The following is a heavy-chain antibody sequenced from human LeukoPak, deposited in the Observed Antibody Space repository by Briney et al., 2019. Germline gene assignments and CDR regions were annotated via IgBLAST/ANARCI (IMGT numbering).Heavy chain of an antibody. CDR2: IHSGVST. J-gene: IGHJ4*02. CDR3: ARNGYSYGSLDYFDY. Sequence: PGGSLRLSCAASGFTVSSNYMSWVRQAPGKGLEWVSFIHSGVSTYYADSVKGRFTISRDNPKNTVYLQMNSLSAEDTAVYYCARNGYSYGSLDYFDYWGQGTLVTVSS. CDR1: GFTVSSNY. D-gene: IGHD5-18*01. V-gene: IGHV3-53*05.